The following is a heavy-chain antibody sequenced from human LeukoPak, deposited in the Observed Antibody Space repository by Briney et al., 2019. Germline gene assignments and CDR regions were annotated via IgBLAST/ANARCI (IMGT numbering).Heavy chain of an antibody. CDR3: ARDPANWNYAYFDY. CDR1: GYTFTSYG. V-gene: IGHV1-18*01. CDR2: ISAYNGNT. J-gene: IGHJ4*02. D-gene: IGHD1-7*01. Sequence: ASVKVSCKASGYTFTSYGISWVRQAPGQGLEWMGWISAYNGNTNYAQNLQGRVTMTTDTSTSTAYMELRSLRSDDTAVYYCARDPANWNYAYFDYWGQGTLVTVSS.